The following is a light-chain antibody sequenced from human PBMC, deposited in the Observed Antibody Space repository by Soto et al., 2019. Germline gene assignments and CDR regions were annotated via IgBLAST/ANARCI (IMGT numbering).Light chain of an antibody. J-gene: IGKJ3*01. V-gene: IGKV1-27*01. CDR2: AAS. Sequence: DIQMTQSPSSLSASVGDRVTITCRASQGISNYLAWYQQKPGKVPKLLIYAASTLQSGVPSRFSGSGSGTDFTLTISSLQPEDVTTYYCQKYNSALFTFGPGNKVDIK. CDR1: QGISNY. CDR3: QKYNSALFT.